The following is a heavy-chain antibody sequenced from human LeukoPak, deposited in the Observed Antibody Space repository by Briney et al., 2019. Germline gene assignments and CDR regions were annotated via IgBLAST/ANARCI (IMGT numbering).Heavy chain of an antibody. CDR1: GFTFSSYA. V-gene: IGHV3-23*01. CDR3: AKSRARREGSSGSIDY. J-gene: IGHJ4*02. Sequence: PGGSLRLSCAASGFTFSSYAMSWVRQAPGKGLEWVSGISGSGGSTYYVDSVKGRFPISRDNSKNTLYLQMNSLRVEDTAVYYCAKSRARREGSSGSIDYWGQGTLVTVSS. CDR2: ISGSGGST. D-gene: IGHD3-22*01.